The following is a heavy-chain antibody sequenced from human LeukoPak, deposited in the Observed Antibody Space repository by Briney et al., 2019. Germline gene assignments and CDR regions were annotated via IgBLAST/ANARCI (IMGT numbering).Heavy chain of an antibody. CDR3: ARDPMAAAADRALCDP. J-gene: IGHJ5*02. D-gene: IGHD6-13*01. CDR2: ISYDGSIK. Sequence: GGSLRLSCAASGFRFSGYAFVWVRQAPGKGLECVVVISYDGSIKDYADSVKGRFTISRDNSKNTLYLQMDSLRPDDTAVYYCARDPMAAAADRALCDPWGQGTLVTVSS. V-gene: IGHV3-30-3*01. CDR1: GFRFSGYA.